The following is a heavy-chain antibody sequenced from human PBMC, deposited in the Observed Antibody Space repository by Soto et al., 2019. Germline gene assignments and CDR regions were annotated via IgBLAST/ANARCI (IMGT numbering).Heavy chain of an antibody. CDR1: GYTFTGYY. J-gene: IGHJ5*02. CDR2: INPNSGGT. Sequence: ASVKVSCKASGYTFTGYYMHWVRRAPGQGLEWMGWINPNSGGTKYAQKFQGRVTMTRDTSISTAYMELSRLRSDDTAVYYCARYTGAAGTWWLGPWGQGTLVTVSS. V-gene: IGHV1-2*02. D-gene: IGHD6-13*01. CDR3: ARYTGAAGTWWLGP.